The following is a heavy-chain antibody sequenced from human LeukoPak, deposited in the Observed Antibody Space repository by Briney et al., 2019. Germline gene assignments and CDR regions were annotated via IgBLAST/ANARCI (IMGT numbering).Heavy chain of an antibody. Sequence: GGSLRLSCAASGFTFSSYGMSWVRQAPGKGLEWVSAISGSGGSTYYADSVKGRFTISRDNSKNTLYLQMNSLRAEDTAVYYCAKNGDRGAYCSGGSCYPYYYYNMDVWGKGTTVTISS. J-gene: IGHJ6*03. CDR3: AKNGDRGAYCSGGSCYPYYYYNMDV. V-gene: IGHV3-23*01. CDR1: GFTFSSYG. D-gene: IGHD2-15*01. CDR2: ISGSGGST.